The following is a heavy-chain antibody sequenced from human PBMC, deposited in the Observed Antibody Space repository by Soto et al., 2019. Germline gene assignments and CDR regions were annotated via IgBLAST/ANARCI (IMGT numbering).Heavy chain of an antibody. CDR3: ARDHWAPKRWLQSHAFDI. J-gene: IGHJ3*02. CDR1: GFTFSSYG. Sequence: PGGSLRLSCAASGFTFSSYGMHWVRQAPGKGLEWVAVIWYDGSNKYYADSVKGRFTISRDNSKNTLYLQMNSLRAEDTAVYYCARDHWAPKRWLQSHAFDIWGQGTMVTVSS. D-gene: IGHD5-12*01. V-gene: IGHV3-33*01. CDR2: IWYDGSNK.